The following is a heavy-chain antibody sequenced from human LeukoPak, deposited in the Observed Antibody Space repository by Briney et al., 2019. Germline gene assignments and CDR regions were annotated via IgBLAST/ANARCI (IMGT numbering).Heavy chain of an antibody. CDR2: IYYSGST. D-gene: IGHD6-13*01. CDR1: GGSISSSNYY. J-gene: IGHJ5*02. CDR3: ARDSSSYYFNWFDP. V-gene: IGHV4-39*07. Sequence: KPSETLSLTCTVSGGSISSSNYYWGWIRQPPGKGLEWIGSIYYSGSTYYNPSLRSRVTISVDTSKNQFSLKLSSVTAADTAVYYCARDSSSYYFNWFDPWGQGTLVTVSS.